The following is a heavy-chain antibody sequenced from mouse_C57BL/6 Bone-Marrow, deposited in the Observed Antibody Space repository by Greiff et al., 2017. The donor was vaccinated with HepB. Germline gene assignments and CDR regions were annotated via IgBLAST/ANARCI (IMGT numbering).Heavy chain of an antibody. CDR2: IDPENGDT. J-gene: IGHJ2*01. CDR1: GFNIKDDY. D-gene: IGHD1-1*01. CDR3: TPNYYGSSYFDY. V-gene: IGHV14-4*01. Sequence: LVESGAELVRPGASVKLSCTASGFNIKDDYMHWVKQRPEQGLEWIGWIDPENGDTEYASKFQGKATITADTSSNTAYLQLSSLTSEDTAVYYCTPNYYGSSYFDYWGQGTTLTVSS.